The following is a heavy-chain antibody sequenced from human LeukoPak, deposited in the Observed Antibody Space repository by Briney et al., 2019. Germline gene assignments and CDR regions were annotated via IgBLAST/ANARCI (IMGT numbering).Heavy chain of an antibody. J-gene: IGHJ4*02. CDR2: IYSGGET. D-gene: IGHD3-10*01. Sequence: GGSLRLSCAASGFTVGDNFLIWVRQAPGKGLEWVSVIYSGGETYYADSVKGRFTVSRDSSNNRLYLQMDSLRAADTAVYFCARRMGVGMTFDFWGQGVLVTVSS. V-gene: IGHV3-66*01. CDR1: GFTVGDNF. CDR3: ARRMGVGMTFDF.